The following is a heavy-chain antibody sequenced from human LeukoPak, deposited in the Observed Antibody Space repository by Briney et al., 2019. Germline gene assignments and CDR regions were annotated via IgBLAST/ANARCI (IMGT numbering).Heavy chain of an antibody. CDR2: INPNSGGT. J-gene: IGHJ4*02. Sequence: ASVKVSCKASGYTFTGYYMHWVRQAPGQGLEWMGWINPNSGGTNYAQKFQGWVTMTRDTSISTAYMELSRLRSDDTAVYYCARGSLAAAVNLDFDYWGQGTLVTVSS. CDR3: ARGSLAAAVNLDFDY. V-gene: IGHV1-2*04. CDR1: GYTFTGYY. D-gene: IGHD6-13*01.